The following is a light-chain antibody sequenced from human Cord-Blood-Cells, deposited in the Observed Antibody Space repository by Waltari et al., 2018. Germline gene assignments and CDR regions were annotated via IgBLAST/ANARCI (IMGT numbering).Light chain of an antibody. CDR2: DAS. J-gene: IGKJ3*01. V-gene: IGKV1-33*01. CDR3: QQYDNLPFT. CDR1: QDISNY. Sequence: DIQMTQSPSSLSAFVGDRVTITCQASQDISNYLNWYQQKPGKAPKLLLYDASNLETGVPSRFSGSGSGTDFAFTISSLQPEDISTYYCQQYDNLPFTFGPGTKVDIK.